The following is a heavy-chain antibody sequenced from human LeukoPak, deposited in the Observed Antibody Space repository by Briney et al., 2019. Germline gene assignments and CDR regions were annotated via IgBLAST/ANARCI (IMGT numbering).Heavy chain of an antibody. CDR2: INPNSGAT. Sequence: ASVKVSCKASGYTFTGYFLNWVRQAPGQGLEWMGWINPNSGATNYAPKFPGRVTMTRDTSITTAYMELSSLRSDDTAVYYCAIKFVVPAALDYWGPGTVVTVSS. D-gene: IGHD2-2*01. CDR3: AIKFVVPAALDY. V-gene: IGHV1-2*02. CDR1: GYTFTGYF. J-gene: IGHJ4*02.